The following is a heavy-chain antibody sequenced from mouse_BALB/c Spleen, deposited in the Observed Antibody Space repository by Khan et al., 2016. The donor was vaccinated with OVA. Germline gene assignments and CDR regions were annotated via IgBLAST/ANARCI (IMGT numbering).Heavy chain of an antibody. D-gene: IGHD2-12*01. Sequence: QVQLKQSGAELARPGASVKMSCKASGYTFTTYTIHWVKQRPGQGLEWIGYIIPSTDYTNYNQKFKDKATLTADKSSTTAYMQLRSLTSEDSAVYYCTREGAYYSSDGWFAYWGQGTLVTVSA. CDR2: IIPSTDYT. CDR3: TREGAYYSSDGWFAY. CDR1: GYTFTTYT. V-gene: IGHV1-4*01. J-gene: IGHJ3*01.